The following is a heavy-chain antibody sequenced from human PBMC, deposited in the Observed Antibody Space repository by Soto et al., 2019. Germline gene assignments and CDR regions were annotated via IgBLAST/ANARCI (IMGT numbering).Heavy chain of an antibody. V-gene: IGHV4-59*01. CDR3: ARDAGGPYDP. D-gene: IGHD2-15*01. CDR2: IYYSGST. Sequence: SETLSLTCTVSGAPITINYWSWIRQAPGKGLEWIGYIYYSGSTTYNPSLKSRVTMSADTSKDQFSLKLNSVTAADTAVYYCARDAGGPYDPWGPGILVTVSS. J-gene: IGHJ5*02. CDR1: GAPITINY.